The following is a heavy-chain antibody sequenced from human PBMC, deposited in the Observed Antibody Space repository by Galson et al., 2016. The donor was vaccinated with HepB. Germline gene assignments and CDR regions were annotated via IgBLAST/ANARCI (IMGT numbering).Heavy chain of an antibody. CDR1: GFTFSYHV. D-gene: IGHD2-2*01. V-gene: IGHV3-23*01. J-gene: IGHJ4*02. Sequence: SLRLSCAASGFTFSYHVMSWVRQAPGRGLEWVSTITGRGTFYADSVTGRFTISRDDSKDTLYLQMNSLRDDDTALYFCARGGGCPGDSCYYPDYWGRGTLVTVSS. CDR3: ARGGGCPGDSCYYPDY. CDR2: ITGRGT.